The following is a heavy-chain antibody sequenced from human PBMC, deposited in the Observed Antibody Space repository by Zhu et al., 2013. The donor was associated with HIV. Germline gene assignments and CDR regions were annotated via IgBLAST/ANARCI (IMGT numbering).Heavy chain of an antibody. V-gene: IGHV1-2*02. J-gene: IGHJ5*02. CDR2: INPNSGGT. CDR3: ARERRVRWLQEYNWFDP. Sequence: QVQLVQSGAEVKKPGASVKVSCKASGYTFTGYYMHWVRQAPGQGLEWMGWINPNSGGTNYAQKFQGRVTMTRDTSISTAYMELSRLRSDDTAVYYCARERRVRWLQEYNWFDPGAREPWSPSPQ. D-gene: IGHD5-12*01. CDR1: GYTFTGYY.